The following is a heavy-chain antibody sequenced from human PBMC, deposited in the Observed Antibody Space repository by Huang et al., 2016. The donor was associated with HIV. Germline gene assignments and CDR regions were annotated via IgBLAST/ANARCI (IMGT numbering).Heavy chain of an antibody. CDR3: ARDRKYDNAWYWFDP. V-gene: IGHV1-69*01. Sequence: QVQLVQSGAEVKKPGSSVRVSCEASGGTFSSYAIKWVGQAPGQGLEWMGGIIPIFGTPNYAQKFQGRVTITADESTSTAYMELSSLRSDDTAVYYCARDRKYDNAWYWFDPWGQGTLVTVSS. D-gene: IGHD1-1*01. J-gene: IGHJ5*02. CDR2: IIPIFGTP. CDR1: GGTFSSYA.